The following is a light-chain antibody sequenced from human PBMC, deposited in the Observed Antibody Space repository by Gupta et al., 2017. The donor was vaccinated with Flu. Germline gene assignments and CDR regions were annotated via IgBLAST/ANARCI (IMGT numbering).Light chain of an antibody. CDR2: GAY. CDR3: QQYGRASSP. V-gene: IGKV3-20*01. CDR1: SSRD. Sequence: SSRDLAWYQQNPGQAPRLLIYGAYSRATGIPEGFSASVSVTDFTLTTRRLEPEDFSEHYRQQYGRASSPFGGGTKVEIQ. J-gene: IGKJ4*01.